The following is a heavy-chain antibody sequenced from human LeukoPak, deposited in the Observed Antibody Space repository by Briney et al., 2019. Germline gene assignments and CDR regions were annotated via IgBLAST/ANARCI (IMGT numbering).Heavy chain of an antibody. CDR3: AKVPGIAATYYYFDY. V-gene: IGHV3-23*01. J-gene: IGHJ4*02. CDR1: GFTFSSYW. CDR2: ISGSGGST. Sequence: GGSLRLSCVTSGFTFSSYWMSWVRQAPGKGLEWVSGISGSGGSTYYADSVKGRFTISRDNSKNTLYLQMNSLRAEDTAVYYCAKVPGIAATYYYFDYWGQGTLVTVSS. D-gene: IGHD6-25*01.